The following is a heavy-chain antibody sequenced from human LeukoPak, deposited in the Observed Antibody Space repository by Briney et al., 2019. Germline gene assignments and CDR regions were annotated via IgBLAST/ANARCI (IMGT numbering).Heavy chain of an antibody. Sequence: GGSLRLSCAASGFTFTTYWMHWVRQAPGKGLEWVANIKQDGSEKYYVDSVKGRFTISRDNAKNSLYLQMNSLRAEDTAMYYCASSDVGSPTADWGQGTLVTVSS. CDR2: IKQDGSEK. V-gene: IGHV3-7*03. D-gene: IGHD1-26*01. J-gene: IGHJ4*02. CDR3: ASSDVGSPTAD. CDR1: GFTFTTYW.